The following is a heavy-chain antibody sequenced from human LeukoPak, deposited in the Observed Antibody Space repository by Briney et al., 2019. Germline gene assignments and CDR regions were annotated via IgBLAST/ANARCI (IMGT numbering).Heavy chain of an antibody. CDR1: GFTFITHA. D-gene: IGHD5-18*01. V-gene: IGHV3-30*04. CDR3: AREGTAMVRYYFDY. Sequence: GRSLRLSCAASGFTFITHAMHWVRQAPGKGLEWVAVISHDGRYKYYGNSVKGRFTISRENSKNTLSLEINSLRGEDTALYYCAREGTAMVRYYFDYWGQGTLVTVSS. J-gene: IGHJ4*02. CDR2: ISHDGRYK.